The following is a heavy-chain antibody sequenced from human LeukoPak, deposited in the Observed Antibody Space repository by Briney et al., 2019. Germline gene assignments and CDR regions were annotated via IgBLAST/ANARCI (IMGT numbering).Heavy chain of an antibody. V-gene: IGHV4-34*01. CDR3: ASVGSQWLVRGSYFDY. J-gene: IGHJ4*02. CDR1: GGSFSGYY. CDR2: IYYSGST. D-gene: IGHD6-19*01. Sequence: PSETLSLTCAVYGGSFSGYYWSWIRQPPGKGLEWIGSIYYSGSTYYNPSLKSRVTISVDTSKNQFSLKLSSVTAADTAVYYCASVGSQWLVRGSYFDYWGQGTLVTVSS.